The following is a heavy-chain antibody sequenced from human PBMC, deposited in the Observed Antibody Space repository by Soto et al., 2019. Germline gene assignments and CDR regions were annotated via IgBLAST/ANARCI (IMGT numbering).Heavy chain of an antibody. CDR3: APSFSPPGRCSGGSCYRLDY. D-gene: IGHD2-15*01. V-gene: IGHV4-4*02. Sequence: SETLSLTCAVSGYSISSGYWWTWVRQPPGKELEWIGEMYHSGSTNYNPSLKSRVTISLDTPKNQMSLELTPVTAADTAVYYCAPSFSPPGRCSGGSCYRLDYWGQGTLVTVSS. CDR1: GYSISSGYW. CDR2: MYHSGST. J-gene: IGHJ4*02.